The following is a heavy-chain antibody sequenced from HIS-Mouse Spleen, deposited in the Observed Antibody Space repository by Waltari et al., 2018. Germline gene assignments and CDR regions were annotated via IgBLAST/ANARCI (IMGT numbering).Heavy chain of an antibody. V-gene: IGHV4-39*07. CDR1: GGSISSSSYY. Sequence: QLQLQESGPGLVKPSETLSLTCTVSGGSISSSSYYWGWIRQPPGKGLGWIGSIYYSGSTHYNPSLKSRDTISVDTSKNQFSLKLSSVTAADTAVYYCAREIPYSSSWYDWYFDLWGRGTLVTVSS. D-gene: IGHD6-13*01. CDR2: IYYSGST. CDR3: AREIPYSSSWYDWYFDL. J-gene: IGHJ2*01.